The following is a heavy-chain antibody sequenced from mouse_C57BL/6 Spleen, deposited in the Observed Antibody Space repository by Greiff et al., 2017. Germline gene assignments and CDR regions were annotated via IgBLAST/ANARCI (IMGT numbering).Heavy chain of an antibody. V-gene: IGHV5-6*02. J-gene: IGHJ4*01. Sequence: EVMLVESGGDLVKPGGSLKLSCAASGFTFSSYGMSWVRQTPDKRLEWVATISSGGSYTYYPDSVKGRFTISRDNAKNTLYLQMSSLKSEDTAMYYFSRHDYSNYEYAMDYWGQGTSVTVSS. CDR1: GFTFSSYG. D-gene: IGHD2-5*01. CDR2: ISSGGSYT. CDR3: SRHDYSNYEYAMDY.